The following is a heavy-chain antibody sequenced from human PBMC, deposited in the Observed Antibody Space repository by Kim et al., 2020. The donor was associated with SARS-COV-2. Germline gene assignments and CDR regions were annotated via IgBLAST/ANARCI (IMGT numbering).Heavy chain of an antibody. J-gene: IGHJ4*02. CDR3: AKGVSAGAWLTDY. V-gene: IGHV1-3*01. CDR1: EYTFTNFA. Sequence: ASVKVSCKASEYTFTNFAMHWVRQAPGQRLEWMGYINADFGNTHYSQKFQGRVSITRDTSARTTYMELTSLTSEDTAVYYCAKGVSAGAWLTDYWGQGTLVAVSS. CDR2: INADFGNT. D-gene: IGHD1-26*01.